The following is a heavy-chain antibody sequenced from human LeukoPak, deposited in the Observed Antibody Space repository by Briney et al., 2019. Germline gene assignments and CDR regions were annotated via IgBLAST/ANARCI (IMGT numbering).Heavy chain of an antibody. CDR3: ARSFSDNFFFEN. CDR1: GGSISSGSYY. D-gene: IGHD1-1*01. V-gene: IGHV4-61*02. J-gene: IGHJ4*02. CDR2: IYTSGST. Sequence: SETLSLTCTVSGGSISSGSYYWSWIRQPAGKGLEWIGRIYTSGSTNYNPSLKSRVTISVDTSKNQFSLKLSSVTAADTAVYYCARSFSDNFFFENWGQGTLVTVSS.